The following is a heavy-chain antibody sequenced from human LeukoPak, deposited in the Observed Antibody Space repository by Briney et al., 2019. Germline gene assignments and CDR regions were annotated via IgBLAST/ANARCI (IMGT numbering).Heavy chain of an antibody. J-gene: IGHJ5*02. D-gene: IGHD3-10*01. Sequence: RGSLRLSCAASGFTFSSYWMHWVRQAPGKGLVWVSRINTDGSSTSYADSVKGRFTISRDNAKNTLYLQMNSLRAEDTAVYYCARGFGANTGGWFDPWGQGTLVTVSS. CDR3: ARGFGANTGGWFDP. CDR1: GFTFSSYW. V-gene: IGHV3-74*01. CDR2: INTDGSST.